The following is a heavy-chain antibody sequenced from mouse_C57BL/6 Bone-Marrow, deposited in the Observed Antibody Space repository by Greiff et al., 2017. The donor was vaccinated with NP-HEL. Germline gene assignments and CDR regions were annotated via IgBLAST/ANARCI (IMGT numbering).Heavy chain of an antibody. Sequence: EVKLMESGGGLVQPGESLKLSCESNEYEFPSHDMSWVRKTPEKRLELVAAINSDGGSTYYPDPMERRFIISRDNTKKPLYLQMSSLRSEDTALDYCARHGERRGWYFDVWGTGTTVTVSS. CDR3: ARHGERRGWYFDV. J-gene: IGHJ1*03. V-gene: IGHV5-2*01. CDR1: EYEFPSHD. CDR2: INSDGGST.